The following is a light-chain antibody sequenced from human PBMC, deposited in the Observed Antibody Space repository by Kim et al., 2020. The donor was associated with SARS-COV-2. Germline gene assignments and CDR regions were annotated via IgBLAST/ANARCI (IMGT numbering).Light chain of an antibody. CDR3: QHYDNSPLT. J-gene: IGKJ4*01. Sequence: EIVLTQSPGTLSVSPGERATLSCRASQSINSRFLAWYQQSPGQAPRLLIYGASSRATGIPDRFSGSGSGTDFTLTITRLEPEDVAVYFCQHYDNSPLTFGGGTKVDIK. V-gene: IGKV3-20*01. CDR1: QSINSRF. CDR2: GAS.